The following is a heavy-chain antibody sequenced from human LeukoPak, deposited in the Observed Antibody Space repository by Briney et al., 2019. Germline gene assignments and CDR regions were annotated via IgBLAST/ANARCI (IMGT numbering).Heavy chain of an antibody. D-gene: IGHD6-13*01. CDR3: ASGGYTSSWYVVDY. CDR2: ISYDGSNK. Sequence: GGSLRLSCAASGFTFSSYGMHWVRQAPGKGLEWVAVISYDGSNKYYADSVKGRFTISRDNSKNTLYLQMSSLRPEDTAVYYCASGGYTSSWYVVDYWGQGTLVTVSP. V-gene: IGHV3-30*03. J-gene: IGHJ4*02. CDR1: GFTFSSYG.